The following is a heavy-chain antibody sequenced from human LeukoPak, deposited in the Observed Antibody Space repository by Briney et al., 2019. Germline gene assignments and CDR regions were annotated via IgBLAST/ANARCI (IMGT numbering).Heavy chain of an antibody. CDR1: RYTFTGYY. CDR2: INPNSGGT. D-gene: IGHD7-27*01. Sequence: ASVKVSCKASRYTFTGYYIHWVRQAPGQGLEWMGRINPNSGGTNYAQKFQGRVTMTRDTSISTAYMELSRLRSDDTAVYYCARIWGKDYYYYMDGWGKGTTVTVSS. CDR3: ARIWGKDYYYYMDG. V-gene: IGHV1-2*06. J-gene: IGHJ6*03.